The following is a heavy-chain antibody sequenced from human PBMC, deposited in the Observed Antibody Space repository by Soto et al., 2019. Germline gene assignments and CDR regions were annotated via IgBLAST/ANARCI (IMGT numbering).Heavy chain of an antibody. J-gene: IGHJ4*02. Sequence: GGSLRLSCAASGFTFSTSWMSWVRQAPGKGLEWVSAISGSGGSTYYADSVKGRFTISRDNSKNTLYLQMNSLRAEDTAVYYCARTYYDILTGYFFDYWGQGTLVTVSS. CDR2: ISGSGGST. D-gene: IGHD3-9*01. CDR3: ARTYYDILTGYFFDY. V-gene: IGHV3-23*01. CDR1: GFTFSTSW.